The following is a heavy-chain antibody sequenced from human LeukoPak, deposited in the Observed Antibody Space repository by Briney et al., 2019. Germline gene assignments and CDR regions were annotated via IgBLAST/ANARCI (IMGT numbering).Heavy chain of an antibody. Sequence: PGGSLRLSCAASGFTFSSYGMHWVRQAPGKGLEGVAFIRYDGSNKYYADSVKGRFTISRESSKNTLYLQMNSLRAEDTAVYYCAKEKAAPHDYWGQGTLVTVSS. V-gene: IGHV3-30*02. CDR3: AKEKAAPHDY. CDR1: GFTFSSYG. CDR2: IRYDGSNK. D-gene: IGHD6-13*01. J-gene: IGHJ4*02.